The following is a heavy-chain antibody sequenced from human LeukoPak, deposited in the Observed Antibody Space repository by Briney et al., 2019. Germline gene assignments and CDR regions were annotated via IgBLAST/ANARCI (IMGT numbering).Heavy chain of an antibody. CDR2: IYTSGST. CDR1: GGSLSSYY. CDR3: ARAADFGDYSDY. Sequence: WETLSLTCAVSGGSLSSYYWSWIRQPAGKGLEWIGRIYTSGSTNYNPSLKSRVTISVDTSKNQFSLKLSSVTAADTAVYYCARAADFGDYSDYWGQGTLVTVSS. D-gene: IGHD4-17*01. J-gene: IGHJ4*02. V-gene: IGHV4-4*07.